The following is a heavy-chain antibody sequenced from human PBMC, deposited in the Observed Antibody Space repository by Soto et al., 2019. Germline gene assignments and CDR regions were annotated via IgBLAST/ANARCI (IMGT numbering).Heavy chain of an antibody. J-gene: IGHJ5*02. D-gene: IGHD6-13*01. CDR2: INHSGSP. CDR1: GGSFSRYY. V-gene: IGHV4-34*01. CDR3: ARGPPKGYTSAPPLRDNNWFGP. Sequence: SETLSLTCAVYGGSFSRYYWSWIRQPPGKGLEWIVEINHSGSPNYNPSLKSRVTISVDTSKNQFSLKLRPVTAADPAVYYCARGPPKGYTSAPPLRDNNWFGPWGQGTLVAVAS.